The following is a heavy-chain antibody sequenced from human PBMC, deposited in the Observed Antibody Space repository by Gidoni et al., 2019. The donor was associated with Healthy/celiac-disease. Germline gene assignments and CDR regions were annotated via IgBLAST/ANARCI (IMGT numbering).Heavy chain of an antibody. J-gene: IGHJ4*02. Sequence: QVQLQESAPGLVTPSETLSLTCTVSGGSISSYYWSWSRQPPGKGLEWIGYIYYSGSTNYNPSIKSRVTISVDTSKNQFSLKLSSVTAADTAVYYCARVFYDSSGYSEYYFDYWGQGTLVTVSS. CDR1: GGSISSYY. CDR3: ARVFYDSSGYSEYYFDY. V-gene: IGHV4-59*01. D-gene: IGHD3-22*01. CDR2: IYYSGST.